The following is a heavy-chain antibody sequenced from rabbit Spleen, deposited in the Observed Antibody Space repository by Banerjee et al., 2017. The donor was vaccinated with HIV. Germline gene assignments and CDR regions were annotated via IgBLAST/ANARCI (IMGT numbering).Heavy chain of an antibody. CDR2: INSGGGGT. CDR1: GFSFSSSDW. J-gene: IGHJ4*01. Sequence: QSLEESGGDLVKPGASLTLTCTASGFSFSSSDWIYWVRQAPGKGLEWIGYINSGGGGTDYASWAKGRFTISKTSSTTVTLQMTTLTAADTATYFCARGSATMTMVIIGYYLSLGGQGTLVTV. D-gene: IGHD2-1*01. V-gene: IGHV1S40*01. CDR3: ARGSATMTMVIIGYYLSL.